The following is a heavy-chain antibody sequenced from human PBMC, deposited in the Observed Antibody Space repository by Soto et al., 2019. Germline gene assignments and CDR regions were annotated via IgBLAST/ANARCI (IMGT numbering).Heavy chain of an antibody. CDR3: ARDPRPFGSFGVSFDY. Sequence: QVQLVQSGAEVKKPGASVKVSCKASGYTFTSYAMHWVRQAPGQRLEWMGWINAGNGNTKYSQKFQGRVTITRDTSASTDYMELSSLRSEDTAVYYCARDPRPFGSFGVSFDYWGQGTLVTVSS. CDR1: GYTFTSYA. J-gene: IGHJ4*02. CDR2: INAGNGNT. V-gene: IGHV1-3*01. D-gene: IGHD3-16*01.